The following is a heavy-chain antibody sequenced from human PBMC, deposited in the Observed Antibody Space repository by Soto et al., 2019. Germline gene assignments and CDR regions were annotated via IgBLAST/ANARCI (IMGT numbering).Heavy chain of an antibody. CDR1: GFSISSGYY. Sequence: SETLSLTCAVSGFSISSGYYWGWIRQPPGKGLEWIGSMYYSGTTYYNPSLKSRVAISGDTSKNQFSLKLCAVTAADTAVYYCARDWYNDGYTGGYFDYWGQGTLVTSPQ. V-gene: IGHV4-38-2*02. D-gene: IGHD1-20*01. CDR3: ARDWYNDGYTGGYFDY. CDR2: MYYSGTT. J-gene: IGHJ4*02.